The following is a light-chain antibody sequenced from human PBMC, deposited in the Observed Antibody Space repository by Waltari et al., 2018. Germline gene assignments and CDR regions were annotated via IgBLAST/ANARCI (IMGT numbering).Light chain of an antibody. V-gene: IGKV3-11*01. CDR1: QSVSSY. Sequence: EIVLTQSPATLPLSPGERATLPCRASQSVSSYLAWYQQKPGQAPRLLIYDASNRATGIPARFSGSGSGTDFTLTISSLEPEDFAVYYCQQRSNWPPKITFGQGTRLEIK. CDR2: DAS. J-gene: IGKJ5*01. CDR3: QQRSNWPPKIT.